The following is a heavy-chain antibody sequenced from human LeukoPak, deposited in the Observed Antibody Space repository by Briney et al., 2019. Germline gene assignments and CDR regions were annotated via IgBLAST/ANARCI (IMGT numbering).Heavy chain of an antibody. V-gene: IGHV4-59*08. Sequence: PSETLSLTCTVSGGSTSSYYWSWIRQPPGKGLEWIGYIYYSGSTNYNPSFKSRVTISVDTSKNQFSLKLSSVTAADTAVYYCARVPGQWLVPVYYYYYGMDVWGQGTTVTVSS. J-gene: IGHJ6*02. CDR2: IYYSGST. CDR3: ARVPGQWLVPVYYYYYGMDV. CDR1: GGSTSSYY. D-gene: IGHD6-19*01.